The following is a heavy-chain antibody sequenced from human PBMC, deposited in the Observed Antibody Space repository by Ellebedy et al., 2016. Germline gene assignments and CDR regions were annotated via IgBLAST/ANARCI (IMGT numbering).Heavy chain of an antibody. D-gene: IGHD2-21*01. Sequence: GESLKISXQGSEYSFTSFYIGWVRQLPGKGLEWLGIIHPGDSDTRYNPSFQGQVTISADKSISTAYLQWSSLKASDTAMYYCARHGLASPVVIAPDYYYGMDVWGQGTTVTVSS. CDR2: IHPGDSDT. CDR3: ARHGLASPVVIAPDYYYGMDV. V-gene: IGHV5-51*01. J-gene: IGHJ6*02. CDR1: EYSFTSFY.